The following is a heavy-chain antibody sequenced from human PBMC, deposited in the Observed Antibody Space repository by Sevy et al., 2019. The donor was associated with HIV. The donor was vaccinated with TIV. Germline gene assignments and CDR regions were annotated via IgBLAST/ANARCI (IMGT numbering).Heavy chain of an antibody. CDR2: IIPILGTV. CDR1: GGTFSSYG. V-gene: IGHV1-69*13. CDR3: ARGGGNGWYYFDY. J-gene: IGHJ4*02. D-gene: IGHD6-19*01. Sequence: ASVKVSCKASGGTFSSYGISWVRQAPGQGLEWMGGIIPILGTVNYAQKFQGRVTITADESTKTAYMELSSLGSEETAGYYCARGGGNGWYYFDYWGQETLVTVSS.